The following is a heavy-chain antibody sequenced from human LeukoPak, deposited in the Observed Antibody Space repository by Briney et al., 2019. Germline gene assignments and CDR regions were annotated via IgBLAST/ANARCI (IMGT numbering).Heavy chain of an antibody. CDR1: GFTFSNYA. J-gene: IGHJ6*03. CDR3: ARGDGGGQLVYAPLDYYYYMDV. D-gene: IGHD6-13*01. CDR2: ISGSAYDT. Sequence: GGSLRLSCATSGFTFSNYAMSWVRHAPGNGLEGVSAISGSAYDTYYADSVKGRFTIFRDNSKNTLFLQMNSLRAEDTAVYYCARGDGGGQLVYAPLDYYYYMDVWGKGTTVTVSS. V-gene: IGHV3-23*01.